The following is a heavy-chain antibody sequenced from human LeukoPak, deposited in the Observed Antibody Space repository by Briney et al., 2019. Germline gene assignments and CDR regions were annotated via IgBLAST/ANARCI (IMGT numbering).Heavy chain of an antibody. CDR2: RKQDGSEK. V-gene: IGHV3-7*01. J-gene: IGHJ4*02. Sequence: GGSLRLSCAASGFTFSSDWMSWVRQAPGKGLEWVANRKQDGSEKYYVDSVKGRFTISSDNAKNSLYLQMNSMSAEDTAVYYCASDDCSSTSCYVNYWGQGTLVTVSS. CDR1: GFTFSSDW. CDR3: ASDDCSSTSCYVNY. D-gene: IGHD2-2*01.